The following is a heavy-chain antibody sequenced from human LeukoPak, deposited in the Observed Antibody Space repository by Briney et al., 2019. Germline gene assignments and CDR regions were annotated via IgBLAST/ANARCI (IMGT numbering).Heavy chain of an antibody. D-gene: IGHD5-18*01. J-gene: IGHJ3*02. Sequence: SETLSLTCTVSGGSISSYYWSWIRQPAGKGLESIGRIYTSGSTNYNPSLKSRVTMSVDTSKNQFSLKLSSVTAADTAVYYCARDLKGEDTAIPRIAFDIWGQGTMVTVSS. CDR3: ARDLKGEDTAIPRIAFDI. CDR2: IYTSGST. V-gene: IGHV4-4*07. CDR1: GGSISSYY.